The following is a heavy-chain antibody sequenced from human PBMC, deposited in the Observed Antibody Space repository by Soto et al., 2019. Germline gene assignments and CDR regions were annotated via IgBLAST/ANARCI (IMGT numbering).Heavy chain of an antibody. CDR1: GASVSTGAYY. D-gene: IGHD3-10*01. CDR3: ARDYMLRGRDSNWFDP. V-gene: IGHV3-74*01. CDR2: INTDGRST. J-gene: IGHJ5*02. Sequence: LSLTCTVSGASVSTGAYYWGWVRQAPGKGLVWVSRINTDGRSTTYADSVKGRFTISRDNAKNTLYLQMNSLRAEDTAVYYCARDYMLRGRDSNWFDPWGQGTLVTVSS.